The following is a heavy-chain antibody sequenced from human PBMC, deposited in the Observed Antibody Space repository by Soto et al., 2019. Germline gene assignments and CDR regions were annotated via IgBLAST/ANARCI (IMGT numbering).Heavy chain of an antibody. CDR1: GGSISSGGYY. CDR3: ARDRGGSSWYYDVYYYGMDV. D-gene: IGHD6-13*01. Sequence: SETLSLTCTVSGGSISSGGYYWSWIRQQPGKGLEWIGYIYYSGSTYYNPSLKSRVTISVDTSKNQFSLKLSSVTAADTAVYYCARDRGGSSWYYDVYYYGMDVWGQGTTVTVSS. J-gene: IGHJ6*02. CDR2: IYYSGST. V-gene: IGHV4-31*03.